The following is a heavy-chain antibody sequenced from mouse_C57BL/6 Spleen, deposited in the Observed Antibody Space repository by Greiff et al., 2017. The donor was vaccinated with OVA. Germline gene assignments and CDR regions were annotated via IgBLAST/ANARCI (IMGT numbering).Heavy chain of an antibody. Sequence: VQLQQSGPELVKPGASVKISCKASGYSFTGYYMNWVKQSPEKSLEWIGEINPSTGGTTYNQKFKAKATLTVDKSSSTAYMQLKSLTSEDSAVYYCARSYYDYVYAMDYWGQGTSVTVSS. CDR1: GYSFTGYY. V-gene: IGHV1-42*01. CDR3: ARSYYDYVYAMDY. J-gene: IGHJ4*01. CDR2: INPSTGGT. D-gene: IGHD2-4*01.